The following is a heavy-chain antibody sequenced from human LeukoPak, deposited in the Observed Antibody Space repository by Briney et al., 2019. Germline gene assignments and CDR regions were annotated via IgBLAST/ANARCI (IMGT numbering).Heavy chain of an antibody. CDR3: ARDSSSWTLDY. CDR1: GGSISSGGYY. V-gene: IGHV4-31*03. CDR2: IYYSGST. D-gene: IGHD6-13*01. J-gene: IGHJ4*02. Sequence: PSQTLSLTCTVSGGSISSGGYYWSWIRQHPGKGLEWIGYIYYSGSTYYNPSLKSRVTISVDTSKNQFSLKLSSVTAADTAMYYCARDSSSWTLDYWGQGTLVTVSS.